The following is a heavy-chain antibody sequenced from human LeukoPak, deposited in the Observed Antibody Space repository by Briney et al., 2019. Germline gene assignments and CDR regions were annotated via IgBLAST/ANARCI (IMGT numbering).Heavy chain of an antibody. CDR1: GDSISGNRYY. D-gene: IGHD3-10*01. Sequence: SETLSLTCTVSGDSISGNRYYWGWIRQPPGKGLEWLGSIYYSGSTQYNPSLKSRVTISIDTSKNQFSLKVSSVTAAVTAVYYCARYESGSMYDYWGQGTLVTVSS. CDR2: IYYSGST. CDR3: ARYESGSMYDY. V-gene: IGHV4-39*07. J-gene: IGHJ4*02.